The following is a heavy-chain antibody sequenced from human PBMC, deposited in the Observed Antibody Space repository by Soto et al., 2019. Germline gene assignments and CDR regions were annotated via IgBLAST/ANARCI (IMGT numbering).Heavy chain of an antibody. CDR3: ARDGL. CDR1: GFIFSNYW. V-gene: IGHV3-7*05. CDR2: IKQDGSEK. J-gene: IGHJ4*02. Sequence: EVQLVESGGGLVQPGGSLRLSCAASGFIFSNYWTSWVRQAPGKGLEWVANIKQDGSEKYYVDSVKGRFTISRDNAKNSLYLQMNSLRAEDTAVYYCARDGLWGQGTLVTVSS.